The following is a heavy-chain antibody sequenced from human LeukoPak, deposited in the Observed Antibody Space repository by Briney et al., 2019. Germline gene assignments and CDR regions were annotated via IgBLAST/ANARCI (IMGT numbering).Heavy chain of an antibody. J-gene: IGHJ5*02. D-gene: IGHD6-19*01. Sequence: SSETLSLTCTVSGGSISSSSYYWAWLRQPPGKGLEWIGSFYHSGSTYYNPSLKSRVTISVDTSKNQFSLKLNSVTAADTAVYYCAGRDNSGFGFVWFDPWGQGTLVTVSS. CDR3: AGRDNSGFGFVWFDP. V-gene: IGHV4-39*07. CDR2: FYHSGST. CDR1: GGSISSSSYY.